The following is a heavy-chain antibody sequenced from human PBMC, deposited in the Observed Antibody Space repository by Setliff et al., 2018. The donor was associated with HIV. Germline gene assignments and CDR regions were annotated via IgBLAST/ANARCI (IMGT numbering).Heavy chain of an antibody. V-gene: IGHV4-38-2*02. Sequence: SETLSLTGTVSGYSISSDYYWGWIRQPPGKGLEGIGSIYHTGSTYYNPSLKSRVTISVDASKNQFSLKLASVTAADTAVYYCATPPIEGVRGYPQGWYFDPWGRGTLVTVSS. CDR3: ATPPIEGVRGYPQGWYFDP. CDR1: GYSISSDYY. D-gene: IGHD3-10*01. J-gene: IGHJ2*01. CDR2: IYHTGST.